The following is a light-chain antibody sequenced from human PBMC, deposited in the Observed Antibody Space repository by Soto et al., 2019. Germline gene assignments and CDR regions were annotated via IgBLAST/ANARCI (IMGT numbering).Light chain of an antibody. V-gene: IGKV4-1*01. J-gene: IGKJ5*01. CDR1: QSVLYSSNNKNF. CDR3: QHYYNNPNT. Sequence: DIVMTQSPESLAVSLGERATINCKSSQSVLYSSNNKNFSGWYQQKVGQPPKLLIYWASTRESGVPDRFSGSGSETDFTLTISSLQAEDVAIYYCQHYYNNPNTFGQGTRLELK. CDR2: WAS.